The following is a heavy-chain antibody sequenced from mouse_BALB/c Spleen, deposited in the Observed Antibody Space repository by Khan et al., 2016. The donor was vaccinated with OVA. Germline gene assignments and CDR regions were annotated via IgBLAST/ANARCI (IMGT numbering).Heavy chain of an antibody. D-gene: IGHD2-3*01. J-gene: IGHJ2*01. CDR2: ISYSGNT. V-gene: IGHV3-2*02. CDR3: ARVDGGYFDY. CDR1: GYSITSDYA. Sequence: EVQLQESGPGLVKPSQSLSLTCTVTGYSITSDYAWNWIRQFPGNKLEWMGYISYSGNTNSNPSLRSRISITRDTSKNQFFLQLNSVTTEDTATYYCARVDGGYFDYWGQGTTRTVSS.